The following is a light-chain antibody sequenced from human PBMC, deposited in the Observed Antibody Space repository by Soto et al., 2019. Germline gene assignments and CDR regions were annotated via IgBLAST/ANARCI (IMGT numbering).Light chain of an antibody. CDR3: QQYNNWPPGTGRGYT. J-gene: IGKJ2*01. V-gene: IGKV3-15*01. CDR2: GAS. Sequence: EIVMTQSPATLSVSPGERATLSCRASQSVSSNLAWYQQKPGQAPRLLIYGASTRATGIPARFSGSGSGTEFTLTISSLQSEDFAVYYCQQYNNWPPGTGRGYTFGQGTKLEIK. CDR1: QSVSSN.